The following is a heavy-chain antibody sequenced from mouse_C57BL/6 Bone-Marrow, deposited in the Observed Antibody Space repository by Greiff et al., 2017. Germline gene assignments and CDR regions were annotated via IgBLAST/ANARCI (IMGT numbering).Heavy chain of an antibody. CDR2: ISSGGSYT. D-gene: IGHD4-1*01. Sequence: DVMLVESGGDLVKPGGSLKLSCAASGFTFSSSGMSWVRQTPDKRLEWVATISSGGSYTYYPDSVKGRFTISRDNAKNTLYLQMSSLKSEDTAMYYCARLAGTYFDYWGQGTTLTVSS. CDR1: GFTFSSSG. J-gene: IGHJ2*01. V-gene: IGHV5-6*02. CDR3: ARLAGTYFDY.